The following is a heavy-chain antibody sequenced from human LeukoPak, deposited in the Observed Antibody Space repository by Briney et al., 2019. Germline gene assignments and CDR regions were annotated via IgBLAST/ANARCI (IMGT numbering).Heavy chain of an antibody. CDR1: GFTFSSYE. J-gene: IGHJ6*03. CDR3: ASLYGPAYYYYYMDV. CDR2: ISSSGSTI. Sequence: GGSLRLSCAASGFTFSSYEMNWVRQAPGKGLEWVSYISSSGSTIYYADSVKGRFTISRDNAKNSLYLQMNSLRAEDTAVYYCASLYGPAYYYYYMDVWGKGTTVTVSS. V-gene: IGHV3-48*03. D-gene: IGHD3-10*01.